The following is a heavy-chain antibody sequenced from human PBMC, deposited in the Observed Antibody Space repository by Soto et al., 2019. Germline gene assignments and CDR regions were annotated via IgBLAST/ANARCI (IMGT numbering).Heavy chain of an antibody. Sequence: HPGGSLRLSCEASGFTFDDYAMHWVRQAPGKGLEWVSGINWNSSSIDYADNVKDRITISRDNAKNYLYLLMNSLRSEDTALYYCAKAHYGSGSYFKGFDPWGQGP. D-gene: IGHD3-10*01. CDR2: INWNSSSI. CDR3: AKAHYGSGSYFKGFDP. J-gene: IGHJ5*02. V-gene: IGHV3-9*01. CDR1: GFTFDDYA.